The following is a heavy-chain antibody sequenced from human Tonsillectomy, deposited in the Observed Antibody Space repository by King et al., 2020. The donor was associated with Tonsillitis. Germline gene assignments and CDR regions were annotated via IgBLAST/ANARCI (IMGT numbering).Heavy chain of an antibody. V-gene: IGHV3-23*04. J-gene: IGHJ6*02. CDR1: GFTFSTYG. CDR3: TKALTPVRCGMDV. Sequence: VQLVESGGGLVQPGGSLRLSCADSGFTFSTYGMNWFRQAPGKGLEWVASIGGTGETTYSVDSVKGRFTISRDNLKNTLYLQMNSLRAEDTAVYYCTKALTPVRCGMDVWGQGTTVSVSS. D-gene: IGHD4-23*01. CDR2: IGGTGETT.